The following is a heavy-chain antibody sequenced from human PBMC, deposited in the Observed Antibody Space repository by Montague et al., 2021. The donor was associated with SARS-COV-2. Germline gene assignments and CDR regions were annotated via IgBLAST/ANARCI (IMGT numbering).Heavy chain of an antibody. V-gene: IGHV4-4*07. CDR3: AREATSWFGELMGVWFDP. J-gene: IGHJ5*02. CDR1: GASITTYY. CDR2: IHTSGNT. D-gene: IGHD3-10*01. Sequence: SETLSLTCTVSGASITTYYWSWIRQSAGEGLEWIGRIHTSGNTNYNPTLRSRVTMSVDTSKNQFSLKLNSVTAADTAVYYCAREATSWFGELMGVWFDPWGRGTLVTVSS.